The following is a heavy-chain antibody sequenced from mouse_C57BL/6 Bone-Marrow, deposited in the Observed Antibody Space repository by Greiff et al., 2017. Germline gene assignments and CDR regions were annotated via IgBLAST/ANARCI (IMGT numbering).Heavy chain of an antibody. Sequence: EVQLQQSGPELVKPGASVKIPCKASGYTFPDYNMDWVKQSHGKSLEWIGDINPNNGGTIYNQKFKGKATLTVDKSSSTAYMELRSLTSEDTAVYYCTRSGTVVDSWYFDVWGTGTTVTVSS. D-gene: IGHD1-1*01. V-gene: IGHV1-18*01. CDR3: TRSGTVVDSWYFDV. J-gene: IGHJ1*03. CDR1: GYTFPDYN. CDR2: INPNNGGT.